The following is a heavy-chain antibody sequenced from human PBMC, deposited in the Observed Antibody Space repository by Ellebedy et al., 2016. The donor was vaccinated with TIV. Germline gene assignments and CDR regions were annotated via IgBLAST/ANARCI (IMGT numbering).Heavy chain of an antibody. CDR2: IKSKTDGGTT. CDR3: TTGPYPFWSGYYEFDP. J-gene: IGHJ5*02. D-gene: IGHD3-3*01. V-gene: IGHV3-15*01. CDR1: GFTFSNAW. Sequence: GGSLRLSXAASGFTFSNAWMSWVRQAPGKGLEWVGRIKSKTDGGTTDYAAPVKGRFTISRDDSKNTLYLQMNSLKTEDTAVYYCTTGPYPFWSGYYEFDPWGQGTLVTVSS.